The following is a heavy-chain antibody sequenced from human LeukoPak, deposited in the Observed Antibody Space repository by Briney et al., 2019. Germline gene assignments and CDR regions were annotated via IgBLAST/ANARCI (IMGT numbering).Heavy chain of an antibody. Sequence: GGSLRLSCAVSGFTFSSDSMNGVLQAPGKGLEWVSSISSGSGYIYYADSVKGRFTISRDTAKNSLYLQMNSLRVEDTAVYYCARARYGGNSGYECWGHRTLCTVSS. CDR1: GFTFSSDS. CDR3: ARARYGGNSGYEC. J-gene: IGHJ4*01. V-gene: IGHV3-21*01. CDR2: ISSGSGYI. D-gene: IGHD4-23*01.